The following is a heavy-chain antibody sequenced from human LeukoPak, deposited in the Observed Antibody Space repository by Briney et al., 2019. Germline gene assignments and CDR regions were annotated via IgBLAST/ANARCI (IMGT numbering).Heavy chain of an antibody. CDR3: AKDRGGYFDY. D-gene: IGHD3-16*01. V-gene: IGHV3-9*01. J-gene: IGHJ4*02. CDR1: GFTFDDYA. Sequence: GGSLRLSCAASGFTFDDYAMHWVRQAPGKGLEWVSGISWNSGSIGYADTVKGRFTISRDNAKNSLYLQMNSLRAEDTALYYCAKDRGGYFDYWGQGTLVTVSS. CDR2: ISWNSGSI.